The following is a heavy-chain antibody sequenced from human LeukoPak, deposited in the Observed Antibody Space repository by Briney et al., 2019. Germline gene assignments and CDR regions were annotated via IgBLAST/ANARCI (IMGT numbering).Heavy chain of an antibody. Sequence: ASVKVSCKASGGTFSSYAISWVRQAPGQGLEWMGRIIPILGIANYAQKFQGRVTITADKSTSTAYMELSSLRSEDTAVCYCAREGYYYDSSGYFDYWGQGTLVTVSS. J-gene: IGHJ4*02. CDR3: AREGYYYDSSGYFDY. V-gene: IGHV1-69*04. CDR2: IIPILGIA. CDR1: GGTFSSYA. D-gene: IGHD3-22*01.